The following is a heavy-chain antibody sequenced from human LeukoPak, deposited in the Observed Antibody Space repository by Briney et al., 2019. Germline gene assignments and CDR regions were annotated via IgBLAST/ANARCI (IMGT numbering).Heavy chain of an antibody. Sequence: SDTLSLPCTVSNRPISIYYWRWVRPPAGKGLEWIGRISASGSTNYNPSLKSRVTMSVDTSKNQCSLKLSSVTAADTAVYYCARESTVTRPFDYCGQGTLFTVSS. CDR1: NRPISIYY. CDR2: ISASGST. CDR3: ARESTVTRPFDY. D-gene: IGHD4-17*01. J-gene: IGHJ4*02. V-gene: IGHV4-4*07.